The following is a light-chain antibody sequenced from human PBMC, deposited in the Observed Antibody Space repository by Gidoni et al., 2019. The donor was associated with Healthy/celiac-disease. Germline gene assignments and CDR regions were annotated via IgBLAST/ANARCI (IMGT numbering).Light chain of an antibody. Sequence: IVFTQSPATLSLSPGERATLSCRASQSVSSYLAWYQQKPGQAPRRLIYDASNRATGIPARFSGSGSGTDFTLTISSLEPVDFAVYYCQQRSNWPLTFGGGTKVEIK. CDR2: DAS. J-gene: IGKJ4*01. V-gene: IGKV3-11*01. CDR3: QQRSNWPLT. CDR1: QSVSSY.